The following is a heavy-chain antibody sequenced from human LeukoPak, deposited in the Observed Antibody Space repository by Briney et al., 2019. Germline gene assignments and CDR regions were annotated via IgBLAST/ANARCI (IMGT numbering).Heavy chain of an antibody. Sequence: SETLSLTCTVSGGSISSGSYYWSWIRQPAGKGLEWIGRIYTSGSTNYNPSLKSRVTISVDTSKNQFSLKLSSVTATDTAVYYCARDVRFASSTHYYYMDVWGKGTTVTISS. D-gene: IGHD3-10*02. CDR2: IYTSGST. CDR1: GGSISSGSYY. V-gene: IGHV4-61*02. J-gene: IGHJ6*03. CDR3: ARDVRFASSTHYYYMDV.